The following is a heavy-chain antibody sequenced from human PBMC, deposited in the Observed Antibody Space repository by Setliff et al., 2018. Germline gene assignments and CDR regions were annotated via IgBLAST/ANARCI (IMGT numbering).Heavy chain of an antibody. CDR3: ARQAHDLKGGTTLFYWFDP. Sequence: PSETLSLTCSVSGGSISGSHYSWVWMRQPPGKRLEWIGSTYYNGTAYYNPSLQSRVAISVDTSKNYFSLDVSSVTAADTAVYYCARQAHDLKGGTTLFYWFDPWGQGTLVTVSS. D-gene: IGHD1-26*01. V-gene: IGHV4-39*07. J-gene: IGHJ5*02. CDR1: GGSISGSHYS. CDR2: TYYNGTA.